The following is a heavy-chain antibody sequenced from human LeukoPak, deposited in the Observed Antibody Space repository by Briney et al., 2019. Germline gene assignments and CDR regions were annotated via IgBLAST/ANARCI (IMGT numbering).Heavy chain of an antibody. CDR1: GGSITSHY. CDR3: ARSVYPHYYFDY. CDR2: INHNGYS. J-gene: IGHJ4*02. V-gene: IGHV4-59*11. Sequence: SETLSLTCTVSGGSITSHYWNWIRQPPGKGLEWIGYINHNGYSNSNPSLRSRVTISRDTSKNQFSLKLNSVTAADTAVYYCARSVYPHYYFDYWGQATLVTVSP. D-gene: IGHD3-16*01.